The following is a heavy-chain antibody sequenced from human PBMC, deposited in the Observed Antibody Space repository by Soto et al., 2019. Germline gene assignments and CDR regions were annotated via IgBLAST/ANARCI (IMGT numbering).Heavy chain of an antibody. CDR2: IVVGSGNT. Sequence: ASVKVSCKASGFTFTSSAVQWVRQARGQRLEWIGWIVVGSGNTNYAQKFQDRVTITRDGSTSTAYMELSSLRSEDTAVYYCARDWRVGASRWFDTWGQGALVTVSS. J-gene: IGHJ5*02. V-gene: IGHV1-58*01. CDR3: ARDWRVGASRWFDT. CDR1: GFTFTSSA. D-gene: IGHD1-26*01.